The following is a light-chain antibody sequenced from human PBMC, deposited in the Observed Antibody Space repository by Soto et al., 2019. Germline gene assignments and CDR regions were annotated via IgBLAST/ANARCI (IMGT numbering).Light chain of an antibody. J-gene: IGKJ2*01. CDR3: QQYHSSSYT. V-gene: IGKV1-5*03. CDR2: KAS. Sequence: DIQMTQSPSTLSASVGDRVTITCRASQSIDNWLAWYQQRPGEAPQLLFFKASNLERGVPSRFSGGGSGTEFTLTISSLQPDDFATYYCQQYHSSSYTFGQGTKLAIK. CDR1: QSIDNW.